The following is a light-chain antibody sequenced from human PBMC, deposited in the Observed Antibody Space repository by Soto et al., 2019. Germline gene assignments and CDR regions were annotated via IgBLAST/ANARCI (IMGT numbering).Light chain of an antibody. CDR1: QNVRTI. CDR2: GAS. Sequence: EVVLTQSPATLSLSPRERATLSCRASQNVRTILEWYQQKPGQAPRLLSYGASNTATAIPARFSGSGSGTDFTLTISSLEPEDFAVYYCQQHSHWPPWTFGQGTRVEIQ. J-gene: IGKJ1*01. V-gene: IGKV3-11*01. CDR3: QQHSHWPPWT.